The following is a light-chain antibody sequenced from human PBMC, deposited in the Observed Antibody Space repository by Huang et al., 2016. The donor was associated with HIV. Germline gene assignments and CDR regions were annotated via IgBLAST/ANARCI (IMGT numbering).Light chain of an antibody. CDR3: QQRSNWPLT. J-gene: IGKJ4*01. CDR2: DAS. CDR1: QSVSSY. Sequence: EIVLTQSPATLSLSPGERATLSCRASQSVSSYLAWYHQKPGQAPRLLIYDASNRATGIPVRFSGSGSGTDFTLTIRSLEPEDFAVYYCQQRSNWPLTFGGGTKVEIK. V-gene: IGKV3-11*01.